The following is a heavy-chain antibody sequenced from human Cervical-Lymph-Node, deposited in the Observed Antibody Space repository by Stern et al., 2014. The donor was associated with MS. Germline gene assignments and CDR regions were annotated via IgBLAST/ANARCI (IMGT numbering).Heavy chain of an antibody. Sequence: QVQLLQSAAEVKKPGASVKVSCEASGYTFNAYYIHWVRQAPGRGLEWMGRINPNSGETKYAQKFQGRVTMTRDTSNTAYMELSGLTSDDTAVFYCARVTRHFENRLYFGMDVWGQGTTVTVSS. CDR1: GYTFNAYY. CDR2: INPNSGET. D-gene: IGHD1-14*01. V-gene: IGHV1-2*06. J-gene: IGHJ6*02. CDR3: ARVTRHFENRLYFGMDV.